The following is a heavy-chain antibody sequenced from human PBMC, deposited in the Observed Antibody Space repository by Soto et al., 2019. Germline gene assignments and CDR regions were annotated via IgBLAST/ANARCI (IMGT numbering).Heavy chain of an antibody. CDR2: VDSGGSST. CDR1: GFTFSTYW. V-gene: IGHV3-74*01. J-gene: IGHJ4*02. CDR3: ARDNWNSY. D-gene: IGHD1-1*01. Sequence: EMQLVESGGDLVQPGGSLRLSCVAYGFTFSTYWMHWVRQAPGKGLVWVSRVDSGGSSTNYADSVKGRFTISRDNAKNTLYLQMSSLRAEDTGVYYCARDNWNSYWGQGTRVTVSS.